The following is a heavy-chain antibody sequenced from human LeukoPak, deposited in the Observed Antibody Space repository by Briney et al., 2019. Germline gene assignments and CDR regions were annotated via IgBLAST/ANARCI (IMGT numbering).Heavy chain of an antibody. J-gene: IGHJ4*02. D-gene: IGHD3-3*01. Sequence: PGGSLRLSCAASGFIFSSRWMSWVRQAPGKGLEWVANIKRDGSGEYYVDSVKGRFTISRDNAKNSLYLQMNSLRAEDTAVYYCASLLRDKTIFDYWGPGSPVTVSS. CDR1: GFIFSSRW. V-gene: IGHV3-7*01. CDR3: ASLLRDKTIFDY. CDR2: IKRDGSGE.